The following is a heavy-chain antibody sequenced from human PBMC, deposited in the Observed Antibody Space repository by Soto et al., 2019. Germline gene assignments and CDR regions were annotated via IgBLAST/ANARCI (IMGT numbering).Heavy chain of an antibody. CDR3: ARGWWEREGYVMDV. CDR2: IYYSGST. V-gene: IGHV4-59*08. Sequence: SQTLSLTCTPSSSSIRTYYWSWIRQPPGRAQKYIGYIYYSGSTNYNPFLMSRVTISDDTSTNQFFLTLSSVTAAVTAVYYCARGWWEREGYVMDVWGQGTTVT. D-gene: IGHD1-26*01. CDR1: SSSIRTYY. J-gene: IGHJ6*02.